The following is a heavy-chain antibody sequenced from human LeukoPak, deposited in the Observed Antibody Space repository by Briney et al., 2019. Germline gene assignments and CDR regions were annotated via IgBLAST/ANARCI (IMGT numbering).Heavy chain of an antibody. CDR2: INHSGST. V-gene: IGHV4-34*01. J-gene: IGHJ4*02. CDR1: GGSFSGYY. D-gene: IGHD3-10*01. Sequence: PSETLSLTCAVYGGSFSGYYWSWIRQPPGKGLEWIGEINHSGSTNYNPSLKSRVTISVDTSKNQFSLKLSSVTAADTAVYYCARGFYGSGDFDYWGQGTLVTVSS. CDR3: ARGFYGSGDFDY.